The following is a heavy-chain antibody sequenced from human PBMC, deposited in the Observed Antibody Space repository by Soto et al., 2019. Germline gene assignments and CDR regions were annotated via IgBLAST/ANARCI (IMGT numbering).Heavy chain of an antibody. J-gene: IGHJ4*02. Sequence: GVSLRLSCAASGFTFSSYAMGWVRQAPGKGLEWVSAISGSGGTTYYADSVKGRFTISRDNSKNTLYLQMNSLRAEDTALYYCAKAEVAGSYFDYWGQGTLVTVSS. CDR2: ISGSGGTT. D-gene: IGHD6-19*01. CDR1: GFTFSSYA. CDR3: AKAEVAGSYFDY. V-gene: IGHV3-23*01.